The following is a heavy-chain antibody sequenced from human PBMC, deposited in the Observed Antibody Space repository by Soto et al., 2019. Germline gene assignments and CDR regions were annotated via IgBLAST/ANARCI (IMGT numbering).Heavy chain of an antibody. CDR3: ARSVCSGGSCYPPKLDAFDI. J-gene: IGHJ3*02. Sequence: QVQLQQWGAGLLKPSETLSLTCVVYGGSFSGYYWSWIRQPPGKGMEWIGEINHSGSTNYNPSLKSRVTISVDTSKNQFSLKLSSVTAADTAVYYCARSVCSGGSCYPPKLDAFDIWGQGTMVTVSS. V-gene: IGHV4-34*01. D-gene: IGHD2-15*01. CDR2: INHSGST. CDR1: GGSFSGYY.